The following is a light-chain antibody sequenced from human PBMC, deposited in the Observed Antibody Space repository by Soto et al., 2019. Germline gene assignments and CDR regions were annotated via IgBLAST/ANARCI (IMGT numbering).Light chain of an antibody. CDR3: QQYNNNSPYT. Sequence: DIQMTQSPSTLSASVGDRVTITCRASQSISNWLAWYQQKPGKAPKLLIHKASSLESGVPSRFSGSGSGTEVTLTISSLQPDDFATYYCQQYNNNSPYTFGQGTKLEIK. J-gene: IGKJ2*01. CDR1: QSISNW. CDR2: KAS. V-gene: IGKV1-5*03.